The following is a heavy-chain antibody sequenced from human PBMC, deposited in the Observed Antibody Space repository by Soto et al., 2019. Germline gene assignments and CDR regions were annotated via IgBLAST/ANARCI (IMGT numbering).Heavy chain of an antibody. D-gene: IGHD6-13*01. CDR1: GFTFSNYA. J-gene: IGHJ3*02. Sequence: GGSLRLSCAASGFTFSNYAMSWVRQAPGKGLEWVSYISGDSSTTFYADSVKGRFTVSRDNAKNSLYLQVNSLRAEDTAVYNCARDRRGSGWSAFDIWGPGTMVTVSS. V-gene: IGHV3-48*01. CDR2: ISGDSSTT. CDR3: ARDRRGSGWSAFDI.